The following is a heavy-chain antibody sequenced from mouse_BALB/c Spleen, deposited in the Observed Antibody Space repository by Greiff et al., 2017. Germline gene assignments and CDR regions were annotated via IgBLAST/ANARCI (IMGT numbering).Heavy chain of an antibody. D-gene: IGHD2-14*01. CDR3: ARGVRRGNAMDY. CDR2: ISYSGST. V-gene: IGHV3-8*02. Sequence: DVKLQESGPSLVKPSQTLSLTCSVTGDSITSGYWNWIRKFPGNKLEYMGYISYSGSTYYNPSLKSRISITRDTSKNQYYLQLKSVTTEDTATYYCARGVRRGNAMDYWGQGTSVTVSS. J-gene: IGHJ4*01. CDR1: GDSITSGY.